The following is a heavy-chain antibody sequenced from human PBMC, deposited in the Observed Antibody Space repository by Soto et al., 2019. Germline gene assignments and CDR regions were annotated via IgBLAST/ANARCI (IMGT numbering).Heavy chain of an antibody. V-gene: IGHV3-21*01. CDR1: GFTFSSYS. J-gene: IGHJ4*02. Sequence: GGSLRLSCAASGFTFSSYSMNWVRQAPGKGLEWVSSISSSSSYIYYADSVKGRFTISRDNAKNSLYLQMNSLRAEDTAVYYCARGRAAAGTFASVDYWGQGTLVTVSS. CDR3: ARGRAAAGTFASVDY. D-gene: IGHD6-13*01. CDR2: ISSSSSYI.